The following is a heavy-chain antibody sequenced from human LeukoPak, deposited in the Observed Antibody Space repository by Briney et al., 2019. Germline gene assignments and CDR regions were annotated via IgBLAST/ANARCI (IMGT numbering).Heavy chain of an antibody. Sequence: PSETLSLTCTVSGGSIGSSSYYWGWIRQPPGKGLEWIGSIYYSGSTYYNPSLKSRVTIPVDTSKNQFSLKLSSVTAADTAVYYCASWDLGELSFYFDYWGQGTLVTVSS. J-gene: IGHJ4*02. CDR3: ASWDLGELSFYFDY. V-gene: IGHV4-39*01. D-gene: IGHD3-16*02. CDR2: IYYSGST. CDR1: GGSIGSSSYY.